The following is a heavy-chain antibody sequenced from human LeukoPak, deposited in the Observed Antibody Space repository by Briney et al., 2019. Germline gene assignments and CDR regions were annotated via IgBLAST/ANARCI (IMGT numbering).Heavy chain of an antibody. CDR3: ARHLDLPGTGFDY. V-gene: IGHV3-33*08. CDR1: GFTFSSFG. J-gene: IGHJ4*02. D-gene: IGHD1-7*01. Sequence: GRSLKLSCAASGFTFSSFGMHWVRQAPGKGLEWVAFIRYDGSNKYYADSVKGRFTISRDNSKNTLYLQMNSLRAEDTAVYYCARHLDLPGTGFDYWGQGTLVTVSS. CDR2: IRYDGSNK.